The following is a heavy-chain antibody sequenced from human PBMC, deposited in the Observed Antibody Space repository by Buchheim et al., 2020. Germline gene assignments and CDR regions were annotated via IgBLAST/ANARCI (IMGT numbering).Heavy chain of an antibody. CDR3: ARSRYGSGSYSDY. CDR2: ISHDGKVI. V-gene: IGHV3-30*04. CDR1: GYTFNIHA. D-gene: IGHD3-10*01. J-gene: IGHJ4*02. Sequence: QVHLVESGGGEVQPGGSLRLSCGASGYTFNIHAMHWVRQAPGKGLEWMTSISHDGKVIFYTDSVKGRFTISRDNSKNTLYLQMNSLRAEDTAVYYCARSRYGSGSYSDYWGQGTL.